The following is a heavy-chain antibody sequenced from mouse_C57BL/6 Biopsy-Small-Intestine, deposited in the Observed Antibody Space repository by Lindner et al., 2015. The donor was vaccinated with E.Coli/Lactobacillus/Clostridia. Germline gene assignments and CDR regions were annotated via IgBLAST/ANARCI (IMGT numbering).Heavy chain of an antibody. CDR2: VTPYKGIT. J-gene: IGHJ1*01. CDR3: ARAGASTIPQFYNFGMDV. Sequence: SVKVSCKASGYMFSSFGISWVRQAPGQRLEWIGWVTPYKGITNYAQKFQDRVSMTTDTSTGTAYMEMRRLTSEDTAVYYCARAGASTIPQFYNFGMDVWGQGTTVTVSS. CDR1: GYMFSSFG. V-gene: IGHV1-14*01. D-gene: IGHD1-1*01.